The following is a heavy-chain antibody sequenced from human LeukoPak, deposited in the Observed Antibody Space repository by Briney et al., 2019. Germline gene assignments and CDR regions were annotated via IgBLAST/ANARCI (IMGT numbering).Heavy chain of an antibody. D-gene: IGHD5-18*01. J-gene: IGHJ4*02. Sequence: GASVKVSCKASGYTFTGYYMHWVRQAPGQGLEWMGWINPNSGGTNSAQKFQGRVTMTSDTSISTAYMELSRLRSYDTAVYYCARDTAMAEFDYWGQGTLVTVPS. V-gene: IGHV1-2*02. CDR2: INPNSGGT. CDR3: ARDTAMAEFDY. CDR1: GYTFTGYY.